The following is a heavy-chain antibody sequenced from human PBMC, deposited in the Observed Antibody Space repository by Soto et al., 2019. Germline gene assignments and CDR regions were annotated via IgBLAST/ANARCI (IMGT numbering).Heavy chain of an antibody. V-gene: IGHV3-23*01. J-gene: IGHJ6*02. CDR1: GFIFSNHW. Sequence: WGSLRLSCVASGFIFSNHWLSWVRQAPGKGLEWVSSISGSGDGTYYGDSVKGRFTISRDSSSSTLYLQMDNLRGEDTAVYFCTRSRRSILMVYGFGGMDVWGQGTTVTVSS. D-gene: IGHD2-8*01. CDR2: ISGSGDGT. CDR3: TRSRRSILMVYGFGGMDV.